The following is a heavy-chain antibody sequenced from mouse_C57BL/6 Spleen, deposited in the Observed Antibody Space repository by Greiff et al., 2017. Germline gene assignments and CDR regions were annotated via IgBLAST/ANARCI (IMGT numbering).Heavy chain of an antibody. V-gene: IGHV1-50*01. D-gene: IGHD2-3*01. CDR3: ASGDGYYEGFAY. CDR2: IDPSDSYT. J-gene: IGHJ3*01. CDR1: GYTFTSYW. Sequence: VQLQQSGAELVKPGASVKLSCKASGYTFTSYWMQWVKQRPGQGLEWIGEIDPSDSYTNYNQKFKGKATLTVDTSSSTAYMQLSSLTSEDSAVYYCASGDGYYEGFAYWGQGTLVTVSA.